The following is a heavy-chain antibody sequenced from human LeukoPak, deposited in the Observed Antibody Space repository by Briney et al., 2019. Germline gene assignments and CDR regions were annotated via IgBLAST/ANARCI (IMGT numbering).Heavy chain of an antibody. D-gene: IGHD1-26*01. J-gene: IGHJ4*02. V-gene: IGHV3-23*01. CDR3: ASHGRLVGATTDFDY. CDR1: GFTFSSYA. Sequence: GGSLRLSCAASGFTFSSYAMSWVRQAPGKGLEWVSAISGSGGSTYYADSVKGRFTISRDNSKNTLYLQMNSLRAEDTAVYYCASHGRLVGATTDFDYWGQGTLVTVSS. CDR2: ISGSGGST.